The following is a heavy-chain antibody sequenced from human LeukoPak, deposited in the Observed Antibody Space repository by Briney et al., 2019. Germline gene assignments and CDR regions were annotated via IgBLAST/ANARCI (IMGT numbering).Heavy chain of an antibody. CDR1: GYTFTGYY. CDR3: ARARLGATNPLDY. Sequence: ASVKVSCKASGYTFTGYYMHWVRQAPGQGLEWMGWMNPNTGGTNYAQNFQGRVTMTRDTSISTLYMEVSGLRSDDTAVYYCARARLGATNPLDYWGQGTLITVSS. V-gene: IGHV1-2*02. J-gene: IGHJ4*02. D-gene: IGHD1-26*01. CDR2: MNPNTGGT.